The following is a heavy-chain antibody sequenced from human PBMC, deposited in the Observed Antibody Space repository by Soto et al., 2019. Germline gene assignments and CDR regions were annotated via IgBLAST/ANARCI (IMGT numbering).Heavy chain of an antibody. CDR3: AKKMWLWNGPFDY. Sequence: PGGSLRLSCAASGFTFSSYTISWVRQAPGKGLEWVSAISGSGGTTYYADSVKGRFTISRDNSKNTLYLQMNSLRAEDTAVYYCAKKMWLWNGPFDYWGQGTLVTVSS. V-gene: IGHV3-23*01. D-gene: IGHD3-22*01. CDR1: GFTFSSYT. CDR2: ISGSGGTT. J-gene: IGHJ4*02.